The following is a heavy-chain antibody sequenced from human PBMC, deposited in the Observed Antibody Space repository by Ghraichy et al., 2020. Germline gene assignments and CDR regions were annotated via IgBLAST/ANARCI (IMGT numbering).Heavy chain of an antibody. CDR1: GGSVSSGSYY. J-gene: IGHJ4*02. D-gene: IGHD6-13*01. CDR3: AREGRPAGYFDY. Sequence: SETLSLTCTVSGGSVSSGSYYWSWIRQPPGKGLEWIGYIYYSGSTNYNPSLKSPVTISVDTSKNQFSLKLSSVTAAATAVYYCAREGRPAGYFDYWGQGTLVTVSS. V-gene: IGHV4-61*01. CDR2: IYYSGST.